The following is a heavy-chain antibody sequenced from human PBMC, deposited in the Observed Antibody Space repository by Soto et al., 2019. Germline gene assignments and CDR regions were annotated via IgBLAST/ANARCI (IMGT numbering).Heavy chain of an antibody. J-gene: IGHJ4*02. CDR2: IYYSGST. Sequence: QVQLQESGPGLVKPSQTLSLTCTVSGGSISSGDYYWSWIRQPPGKGLEWIGYIYYSGSTYYNPSLKSRVTISVDTSKNQFSLKLGSLTAADTAVYYCARDEPAYCGGDCYASKLDYWGQGTLVTVSS. CDR3: ARDEPAYCGGDCYASKLDY. V-gene: IGHV4-30-4*01. CDR1: GGSISSGDYY. D-gene: IGHD2-21*02.